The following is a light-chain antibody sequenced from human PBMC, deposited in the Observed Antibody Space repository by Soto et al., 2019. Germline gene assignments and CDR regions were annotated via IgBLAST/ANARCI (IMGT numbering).Light chain of an antibody. CDR1: QSSSSY. Sequence: DIQMNQSPSSLSASVGARVTITCRASQSSSSYLNWYRQKPGKAPKLLIYAASSLQSGVPSRFSGSGSGTDFTLTISSLQPEDFATYYCQQSYSTPLTFGGGTKVELK. CDR3: QQSYSTPLT. J-gene: IGKJ4*01. V-gene: IGKV1-39*01. CDR2: AAS.